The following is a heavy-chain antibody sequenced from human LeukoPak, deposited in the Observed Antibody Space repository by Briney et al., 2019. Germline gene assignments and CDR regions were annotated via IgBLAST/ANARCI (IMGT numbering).Heavy chain of an antibody. CDR2: ISGSGGRT. Sequence: GGSLRLSCAASGFTFSTYDMSWVRQAPGKGLEWVSAISGSGGRTNYADSVKGRFTISRDNSKNTLYLQMNSLRAEDTAVYYCARDYGDYDAFDIWGQGTMVTVSS. D-gene: IGHD4-17*01. J-gene: IGHJ3*02. V-gene: IGHV3-23*01. CDR3: ARDYGDYDAFDI. CDR1: GFTFSTYD.